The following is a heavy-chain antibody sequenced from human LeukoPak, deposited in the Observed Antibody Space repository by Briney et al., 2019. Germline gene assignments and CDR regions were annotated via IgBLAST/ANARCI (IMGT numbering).Heavy chain of an antibody. CDR2: ISGGSSNI. V-gene: IGHV3-21*01. J-gene: IGHJ4*02. CDR1: EFTFSTYS. CDR3: AETASFDY. D-gene: IGHD5-18*01. Sequence: PGGSLRLSCAASEFTFSTYSMNWVRQAPGKGLEWVSSISGGSSNIYYADSVKGRFTISRDNAKKSLYLKMNSLRAEDTAVYYCAETASFDYWGQGALVTVS.